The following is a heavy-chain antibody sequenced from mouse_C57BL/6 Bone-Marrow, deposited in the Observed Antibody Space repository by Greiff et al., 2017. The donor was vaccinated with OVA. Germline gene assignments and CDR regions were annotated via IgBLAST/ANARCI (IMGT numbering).Heavy chain of an antibody. J-gene: IGHJ3*01. CDR2: INPSSGYT. D-gene: IGHD5-1*01. Sequence: VQRVESGAELAKPGASVKLSCKASGYTFTSYWMHWVKQRPGQGLEWIGYINPSSGYTKYNQKFKDKATLTADKSSSTAYMKLSSLTYEDSAVYYCASWYLSFAYWGQGTLVTVSA. V-gene: IGHV1-7*01. CDR1: GYTFTSYW. CDR3: ASWYLSFAY.